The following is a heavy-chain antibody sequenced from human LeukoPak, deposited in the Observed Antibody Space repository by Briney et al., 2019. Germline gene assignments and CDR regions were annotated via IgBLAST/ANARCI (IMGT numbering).Heavy chain of an antibody. CDR2: IIPILGIA. D-gene: IGHD1/OR15-1a*01. CDR3: ARDDDADWNIDY. J-gene: IGHJ4*02. Sequence: SVRVSCKASGGTFSSYAISWVRQAPGQGLEWMGRIIPILGIANYAQKFQGRVTITADKSTSTAYMELSSLRSEDTAVYYCARDDDADWNIDYWGQGTLVTVSS. V-gene: IGHV1-69*04. CDR1: GGTFSSYA.